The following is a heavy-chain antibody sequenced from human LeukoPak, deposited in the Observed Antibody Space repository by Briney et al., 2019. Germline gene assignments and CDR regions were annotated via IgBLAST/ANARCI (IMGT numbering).Heavy chain of an antibody. CDR1: GGSISSGEHY. CDR2: IYNSGST. Sequence: PSQTLSLTCTVSGGSISSGEHYWSWIRQAPGKGLEWIGHIYNSGSTHYNPSLKSRVTISSDTSKNQFSLKLSSVTAADTAAYYCARGKGYSYGIDYWGQGTLVTVSS. CDR3: ARGKGYSYGIDY. D-gene: IGHD5-18*01. V-gene: IGHV4-30-4*01. J-gene: IGHJ4*02.